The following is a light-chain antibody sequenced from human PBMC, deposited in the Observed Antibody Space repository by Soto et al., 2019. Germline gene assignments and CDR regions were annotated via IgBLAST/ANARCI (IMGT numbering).Light chain of an antibody. J-gene: IGLJ1*01. CDR1: SSNIGAGYD. CDR2: GDS. CDR3: QSYDNSLSGSRV. Sequence: QSALTQPPSVSGAPGQRVTISCTGSSSNIGAGYDVHWYQQLPGTAPKLLIYGDSNRPSGVPDCFSGSKSGTSASLAITGLQAEDEADYYCQSYDNSLSGSRVFGTGTKVTVL. V-gene: IGLV1-40*01.